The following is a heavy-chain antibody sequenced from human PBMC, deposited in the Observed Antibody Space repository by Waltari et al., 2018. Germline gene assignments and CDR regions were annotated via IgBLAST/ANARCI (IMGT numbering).Heavy chain of an antibody. D-gene: IGHD6-13*01. J-gene: IGHJ4*02. Sequence: QLQLQESGPGLLKPSGTLSLTCTVSDDSISSGDYYWGWIRQSPGKGPGWMGSVYYRGGTSYHPALKRRVTVSVDTSKKQFSLKVSSVTAADTAVYYCARSLHIFRAAAGMFDYWGQGTLVTVSS. V-gene: IGHV4-39*01. CDR1: DDSISSGDYY. CDR3: ARSLHIFRAAAGMFDY. CDR2: VYYRGGT.